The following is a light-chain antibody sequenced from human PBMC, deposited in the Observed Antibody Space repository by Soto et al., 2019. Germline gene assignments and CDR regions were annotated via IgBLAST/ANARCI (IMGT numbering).Light chain of an antibody. Sequence: ALTQPASVSGSPGQSITISCTGTSSDVGRYNHVSWYQHHPGKAPKLIISEVSNRPSGVSNRFSGSKSGYTASLTISGLQAEDEADYYCNSHTSGDFRVFGTGTKVTVL. CDR2: EVS. V-gene: IGLV2-14*01. CDR3: NSHTSGDFRV. J-gene: IGLJ1*01. CDR1: SSDVGRYNH.